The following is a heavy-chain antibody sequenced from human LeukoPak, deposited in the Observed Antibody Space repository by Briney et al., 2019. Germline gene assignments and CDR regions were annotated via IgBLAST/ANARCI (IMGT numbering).Heavy chain of an antibody. D-gene: IGHD6-13*01. CDR1: GYTFTSYG. Sequence: ASVKVSCKASGYTFTSYGISWVRQAPGQGLEWMGWISAYNGNTNYAQKLQGRVTMTTDTSTSTAYMELRNLRSDDTAVYYCARPDSSSWYGGAFDIWGQGTMVTVSS. V-gene: IGHV1-18*01. CDR3: ARPDSSSWYGGAFDI. CDR2: ISAYNGNT. J-gene: IGHJ3*02.